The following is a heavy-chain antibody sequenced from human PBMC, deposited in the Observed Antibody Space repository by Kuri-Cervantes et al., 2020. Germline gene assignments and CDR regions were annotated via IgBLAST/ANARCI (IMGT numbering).Heavy chain of an antibody. J-gene: IGHJ4*02. CDR1: GFSFSTYG. Sequence: GESLKISCAASGFSFSTYGMHWVRQAPGKGLEWVALIWSDGSHPFYAASVKGRFTISRDNAKNSLYLQMNSLRDEDTAVYYCARDGEVVVAAYYFDYWGQGTLVTVSS. CDR2: IWSDGSHP. D-gene: IGHD2-15*01. CDR3: ARDGEVVVAAYYFDY. V-gene: IGHV3-33*01.